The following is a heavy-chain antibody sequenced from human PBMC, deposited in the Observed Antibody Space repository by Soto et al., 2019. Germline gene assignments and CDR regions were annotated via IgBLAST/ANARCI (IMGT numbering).Heavy chain of an antibody. D-gene: IGHD2-2*01. J-gene: IGHJ6*02. CDR1: GGTFSSYA. CDR2: IIPIFGTA. CDR3: ARERGCSSTSCYSYYYGMDV. Sequence: GASVKVSCKASGGTFSSYAISWVRQAPGQGLEWMGGIIPIFGTANYAQKFQGRVTITADESTSTAYMELSSLRSEDTAVYYCARERGCSSTSCYSYYYGMDVWGQGTTVTVSS. V-gene: IGHV1-69*13.